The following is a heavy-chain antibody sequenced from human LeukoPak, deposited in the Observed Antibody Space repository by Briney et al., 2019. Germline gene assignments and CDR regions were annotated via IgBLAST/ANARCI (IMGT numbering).Heavy chain of an antibody. CDR2: IWYDGSNK. J-gene: IGHJ5*02. D-gene: IGHD5-18*01. V-gene: IGHV3-33*01. CDR3: PRGSIAGYSYGYNWFDP. CDR1: GFTFSSYG. Sequence: GGSLRLSCAASGFTFSSYGMHWVRQAPGKGLEWVAVIWYDGSNKYYADSVKGRFTISRDNSKNTLYLQMNSLRAEDTAVYYCPRGSIAGYSYGYNWFDPWGQGTQVTVSS.